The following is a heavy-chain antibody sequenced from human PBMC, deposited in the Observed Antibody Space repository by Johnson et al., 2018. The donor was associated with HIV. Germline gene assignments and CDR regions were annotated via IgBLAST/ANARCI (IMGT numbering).Heavy chain of an antibody. V-gene: IGHV3-30*04. CDR1: GFTFSSHA. CDR2: ISNDGSNK. D-gene: IGHD3-22*01. J-gene: IGHJ3*02. CDR3: ARGTPGDYDSSGYYRGSEAFDI. Sequence: QVQLVESGGGVVQPGRSLRLSCAASGFTFSSHAMHWVRQAPGKGLEWVTFISNDGSNKYYADSVRGRFPIHRDNSKNTLYLQMNSLGAEETAVYYCARGTPGDYDSSGYYRGSEAFDIWGQGTMVTVSS.